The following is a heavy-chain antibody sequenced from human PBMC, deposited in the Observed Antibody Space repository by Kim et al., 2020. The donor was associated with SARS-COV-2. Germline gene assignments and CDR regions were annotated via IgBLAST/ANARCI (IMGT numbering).Heavy chain of an antibody. J-gene: IGHJ4*02. V-gene: IGHV4-34*01. CDR3: ARGEGDYPAPFDS. Sequence: SETLSLTCAVYGGSFSGYYWSWIRQPPGKGLEWIGEINHSGSTNYNPSLKSRVTISVDTSKNQISLKLSSMTAADTAVYYCARGEGDYPAPFDSWGQGTLVTVSS. CDR1: GGSFSGYY. CDR2: INHSGST. D-gene: IGHD4-17*01.